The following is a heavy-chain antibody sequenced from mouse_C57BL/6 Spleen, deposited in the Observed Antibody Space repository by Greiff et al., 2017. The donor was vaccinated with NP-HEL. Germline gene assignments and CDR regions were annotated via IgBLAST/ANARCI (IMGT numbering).Heavy chain of an antibody. V-gene: IGHV5-12*01. CDR3: ARHDSNYGAY. J-gene: IGHJ3*01. CDR2: ISNGGGST. CDR1: GFTFSDYY. Sequence: EVKLVESGGGLVQPGGSLKLSCAASGFTFSDYYMYWVRQTPEKRLEWVAYISNGGGSTYYPDTVKGRFTISRDNAKNTLYLQMSRLKSEDTAMYYCARHDSNYGAYWGQGTLVTVSA. D-gene: IGHD2-5*01.